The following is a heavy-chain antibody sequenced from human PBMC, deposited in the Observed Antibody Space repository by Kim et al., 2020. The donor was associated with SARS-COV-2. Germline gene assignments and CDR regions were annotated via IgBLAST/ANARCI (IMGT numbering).Heavy chain of an antibody. CDR3: AREPGIAVAGSHFDY. Sequence: GGSLRLSCAASGFTFSDYYMSWIRQAPGKGLEWVSYISSSSSYTNYADSVKGRFTISRDNAKNSLYLQMNSLRAEDTAVYYCAREPGIAVAGSHFDYWGQGTLVTVSS. CDR1: GFTFSDYY. V-gene: IGHV3-11*05. CDR2: ISSSSSYT. D-gene: IGHD6-19*01. J-gene: IGHJ4*02.